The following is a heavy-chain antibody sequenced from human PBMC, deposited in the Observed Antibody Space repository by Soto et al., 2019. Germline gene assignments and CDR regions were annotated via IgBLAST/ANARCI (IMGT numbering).Heavy chain of an antibody. D-gene: IGHD4-17*01. J-gene: IGHJ4*02. V-gene: IGHV3-33*01. CDR2: IWYDGSNK. CDR3: ARDGDYGDYPGY. CDR1: GFTFSSYG. Sequence: VQLVESGGGVVQPGRSLRLSCAASGFTFSSYGMHWVRQAPGKGLEWVAVIWYDGSNKYYADSVKGRFTISRDNSKNTLYLQMNSLRAEDTAVYYCARDGDYGDYPGYWGQGTLVTVSS.